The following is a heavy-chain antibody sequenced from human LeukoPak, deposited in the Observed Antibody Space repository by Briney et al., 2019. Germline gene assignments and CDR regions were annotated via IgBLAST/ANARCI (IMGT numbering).Heavy chain of an antibody. V-gene: IGHV3-7*01. CDR3: ARGTGSGWLDY. J-gene: IGHJ4*02. CDR2: IKQDGSQK. D-gene: IGHD6-19*01. CDR1: GFTFSSYS. Sequence: PGGSLRLSCAASGFTFSSYSMNWVRQAPGKGLEWVANIKQDGSQKYYVDSVKGRFTISRDNAKNSLYLQMNSLRGEDTAVYYCARGTGSGWLDYWGQGTLVTVSS.